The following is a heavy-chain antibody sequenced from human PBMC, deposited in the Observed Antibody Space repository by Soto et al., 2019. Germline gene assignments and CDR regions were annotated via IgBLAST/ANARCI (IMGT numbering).Heavy chain of an antibody. J-gene: IGHJ4*02. Sequence: PWGSLRLSCAAYGFSVSGNYMIWVRQAPGKGPEWISVIHSSGDTNYADSVKGRFTISRDKYKNTVYLQMNSLRAEDTAVYYCAGSTTYYLYYFDYWGQGTLVTVSS. CDR1: GFSVSGNY. V-gene: IGHV3-53*01. CDR2: IHSSGDT. D-gene: IGHD3-16*01. CDR3: AGSTTYYLYYFDY.